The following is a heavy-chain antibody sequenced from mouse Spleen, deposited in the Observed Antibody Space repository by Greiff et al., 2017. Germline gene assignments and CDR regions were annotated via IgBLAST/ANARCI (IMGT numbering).Heavy chain of an antibody. CDR1: GYAFSSSW. J-gene: IGHJ2*01. Sequence: QVQLQQSGPELVKPGASVKISCKASGYAFSSSWMNWVKQRPGKGLEWIGRIYPGDGDTNYNGKFKGKATLTADKSSSTAYMQLSSLTSEDSAVYFCARDDYDGVDYWGQGTTLPVSS. V-gene: IGHV1-82*01. CDR2: IYPGDGDT. CDR3: ARDDYDGVDY. D-gene: IGHD2-4*01.